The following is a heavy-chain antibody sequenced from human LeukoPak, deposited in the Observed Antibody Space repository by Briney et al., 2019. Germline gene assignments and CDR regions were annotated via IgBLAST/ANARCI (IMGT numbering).Heavy chain of an antibody. CDR1: GFTFSRYG. J-gene: IGHJ3*02. D-gene: IGHD3-22*01. CDR2: IRYDGSNK. Sequence: GGSLRLSCASSGFTFSRYGMHWVRQAPGKGLEWVAFIRYDGSNKYYVDSVKGRFTISRDNSKNTLYLQMNSLRAEDTAVYYCAKISDITMIVVVWDVFDIWGQGTMVTVSS. V-gene: IGHV3-30*02. CDR3: AKISDITMIVVVWDVFDI.